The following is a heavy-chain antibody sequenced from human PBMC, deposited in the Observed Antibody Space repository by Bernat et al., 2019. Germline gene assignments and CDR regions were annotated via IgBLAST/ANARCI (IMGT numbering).Heavy chain of an antibody. CDR1: GFAFSSYA. CDR2: ISYDANNK. Sequence: QVQLVDSGGGVVQPGTSLRLSCAASGFAFSSYAMHWVRQAPGKGLEWVAVISYDANNKNYAASVKGRFTISRDNSNNTLYLQMNSLRAEDTAVYYCAREGDYSYFDYWGQGTLVTVSS. J-gene: IGHJ4*02. V-gene: IGHV3-30*01. D-gene: IGHD4-17*01. CDR3: AREGDYSYFDY.